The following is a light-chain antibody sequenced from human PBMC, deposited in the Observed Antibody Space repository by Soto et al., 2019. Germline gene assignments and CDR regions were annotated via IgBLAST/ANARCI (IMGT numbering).Light chain of an antibody. CDR2: KAS. J-gene: IGKJ2*01. V-gene: IGKV1-5*03. CDR3: QQYNTFSPYT. Sequence: DIQMTQSPSTLSASVGDRGTLTCRASQSVSDWLAWYQQKPGKAPKVLIYKASNLESGVPSRFSGSGSGTEFTLTISSLQPDDSATYYCQQYNTFSPYTFGQGTKLEIK. CDR1: QSVSDW.